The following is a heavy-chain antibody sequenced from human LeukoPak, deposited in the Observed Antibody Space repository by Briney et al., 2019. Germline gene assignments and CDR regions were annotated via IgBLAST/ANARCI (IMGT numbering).Heavy chain of an antibody. CDR1: GFTFSTYP. CDR3: AKERPHTTSLDY. V-gene: IGHV3-23*01. Sequence: PGGSLRLSCAASGFTFSTYPMNWVRQAPGKGLEWVSTISGSGGNTYYADSVKGRFTISRDNSKNTLYLQMNSLRAEDTAIYYCAKERPHTTSLDYWGQGTLVTVSS. J-gene: IGHJ4*02. D-gene: IGHD2/OR15-2a*01. CDR2: ISGSGGNT.